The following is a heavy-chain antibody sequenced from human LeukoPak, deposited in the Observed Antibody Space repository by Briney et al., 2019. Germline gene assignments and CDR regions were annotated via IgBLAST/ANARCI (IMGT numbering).Heavy chain of an antibody. Sequence: GGSLRLSCAASGFTFSDYTMNWVRQAPGKGLEWVSAISSSTNYIYYADSVKGRFTISRDNAKNSLYLQMNSLRVEDTAVYYCARDKYGGNSNAFDIWGQGTLVTVSS. V-gene: IGHV3-21*01. CDR1: GFTFSDYT. J-gene: IGHJ3*02. CDR3: ARDKYGGNSNAFDI. CDR2: ISSSTNYI. D-gene: IGHD4-23*01.